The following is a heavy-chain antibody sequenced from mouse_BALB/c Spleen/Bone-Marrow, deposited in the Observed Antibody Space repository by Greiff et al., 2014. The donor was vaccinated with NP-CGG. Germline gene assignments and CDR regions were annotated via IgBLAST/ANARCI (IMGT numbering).Heavy chain of an antibody. Sequence: VQLQESGPGLVAPSQSLSITCTVSGFSLTSYGVHWVRQPPGKGLEWLGVIWAGGSTNYNSALMSRLSISKDNSKSQVFLKMNSRQTDDTAMYYCARAAYRYDVTWFAYWAKGLWSLSLQ. CDR1: GFSLTSYG. CDR2: IWAGGST. CDR3: ARAAYRYDVTWFAY. V-gene: IGHV2-9*02. D-gene: IGHD2-14*01. J-gene: IGHJ3*01.